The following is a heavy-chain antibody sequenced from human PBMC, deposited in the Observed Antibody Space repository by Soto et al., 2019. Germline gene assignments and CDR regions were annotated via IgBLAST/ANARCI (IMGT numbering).Heavy chain of an antibody. J-gene: IGHJ4*02. CDR1: GYTFTSYD. D-gene: IGHD1-26*01. CDR2: MNPNSGNT. CDR3: ARVSRGEGATTIDY. V-gene: IGHV1-8*01. Sequence: QVQLVQSGAEVKKPGASVKVSCKASGYTFTSYDINWVRQATGQGLEWMGWMNPNSGNTGYAQKFQGRVTMTRNTSISTAYMELSSLRSEATAVYYCARVSRGEGATTIDYWGQGTLVTVSS.